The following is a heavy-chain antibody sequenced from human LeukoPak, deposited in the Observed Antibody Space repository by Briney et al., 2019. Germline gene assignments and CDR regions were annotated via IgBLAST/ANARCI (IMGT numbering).Heavy chain of an antibody. Sequence: PGGSLRLSCAASGFTFSSYWMSWVRQAPGKGLEWVASIKEDGSEKNYVDSVKGRFTISRDNAKNSLFLQMNSLRAEDTAVYHCARADPNIRSFGCRGQGTLVTVSS. J-gene: IGHJ4*02. CDR1: GFTFSSYW. CDR2: IKEDGSEK. V-gene: IGHV3-7*01. D-gene: IGHD2/OR15-2a*01. CDR3: ARADPNIRSFGC.